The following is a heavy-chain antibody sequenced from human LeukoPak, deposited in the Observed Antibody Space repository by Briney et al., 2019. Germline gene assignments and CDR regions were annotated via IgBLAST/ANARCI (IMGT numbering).Heavy chain of an antibody. CDR1: GFTFSSYS. Sequence: GGSLRLSCAASGFTFSSYSMNWVRQAPGKGLEWVSGITGSGGSTYYADSVKGRFTISRDNSKNTLYLQMNSLRAEDTAIYYCARDERLLSFLKWGQGTLVTVSS. CDR3: ARDERLLSFLK. D-gene: IGHD3-3*01. J-gene: IGHJ4*02. CDR2: ITGSGGST. V-gene: IGHV3-23*01.